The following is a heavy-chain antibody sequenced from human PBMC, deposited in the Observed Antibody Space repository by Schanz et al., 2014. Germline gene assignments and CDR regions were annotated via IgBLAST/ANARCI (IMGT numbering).Heavy chain of an antibody. Sequence: QVQLQESGPGLVKPSETLSLTCTVSGGSISSGSYYWSWIRQPAGKGLEWIGRIYTSGSTYYNTSLKSRVTISVDASKNQFFLKLSSVTAADTAVYYCAKTSVLYPWGYFDYWGQGTLVTVSS. CDR1: GGSISSGSYY. J-gene: IGHJ4*02. CDR3: AKTSVLYPWGYFDY. V-gene: IGHV4-61*02. CDR2: IYTSGST. D-gene: IGHD2-8*01.